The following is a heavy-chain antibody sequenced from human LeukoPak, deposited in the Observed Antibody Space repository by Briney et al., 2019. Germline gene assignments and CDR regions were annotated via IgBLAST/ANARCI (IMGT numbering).Heavy chain of an antibody. CDR3: ARKEEYSSSSVNFDY. V-gene: IGHV3-74*01. J-gene: IGHJ4*02. D-gene: IGHD6-6*01. CDR2: INSEGSTR. CDR1: GFTFSSYW. Sequence: GGSLRLSCAASGFTFSSYWMHWVRQVPGKGLVWVSRINSEGSTRSYADSVRGRFTISRDNAKNTLYLQMNSLRAEDTALYYCARKEEYSSSSVNFDYWGQGTLVTVSS.